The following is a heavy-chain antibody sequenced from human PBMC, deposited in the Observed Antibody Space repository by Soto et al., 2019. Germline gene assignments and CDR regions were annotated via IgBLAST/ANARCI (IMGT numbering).Heavy chain of an antibody. V-gene: IGHV1-2*04. J-gene: IGHJ6*02. CDR1: GYTFTGYY. CDR2: INPNSGGT. CDR3: ARGYCTNGVCSNSYGMDV. Sequence: QVQLVQSGAEVKKPGASVKVSCKASGYTFTGYYMHWVRQAPGQGLEWMGWINPNSGGTNYAQKFQGWVTMTRDTSISTGYMELSRLRADDTAVYYCARGYCTNGVCSNSYGMDVWGQGTTVTVSS. D-gene: IGHD2-8*01.